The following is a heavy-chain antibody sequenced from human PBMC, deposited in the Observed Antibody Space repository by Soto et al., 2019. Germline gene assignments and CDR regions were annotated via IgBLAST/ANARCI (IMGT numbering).Heavy chain of an antibody. CDR1: GGSISSGGYY. J-gene: IGHJ5*02. V-gene: IGHV4-31*03. Sequence: QVQLQESGPGLVKPSQTLSLTCTVSGGSISSGGYYWSWIRQHPGKGLEWIGYIYYSGSTYYNPSLQRRVTISVDTSKNQFSLKLSSVTAADTAVYYCASSVVVTEVWFDPWGQGTLVTVSS. CDR3: ASSVVVTEVWFDP. D-gene: IGHD2-21*02. CDR2: IYYSGST.